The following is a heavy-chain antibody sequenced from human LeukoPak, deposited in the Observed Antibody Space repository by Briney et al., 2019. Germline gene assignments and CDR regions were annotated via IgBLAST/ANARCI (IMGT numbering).Heavy chain of an antibody. Sequence: ASVKVSCKTSGYTFTGYYMHWVRQAPGQGLEWMGWTNPNTGGTNYAQKFQGRVTMTGDTSISTAYMELSSLKSDDTAMYYCARAPMIVVVFPPRLDFWGQGTLVTVSS. CDR2: TNPNTGGT. CDR3: ARAPMIVVVFPPRLDF. D-gene: IGHD3-22*01. V-gene: IGHV1-2*02. CDR1: GYTFTGYY. J-gene: IGHJ4*02.